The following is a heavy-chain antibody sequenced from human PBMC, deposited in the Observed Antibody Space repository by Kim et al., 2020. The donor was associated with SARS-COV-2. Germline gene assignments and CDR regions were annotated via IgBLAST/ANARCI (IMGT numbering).Heavy chain of an antibody. D-gene: IGHD3-22*01. CDR1: GYTFTGYY. J-gene: IGHJ2*01. CDR3: ARARGYYDSSGYYYGDWYFDL. V-gene: IGHV1-2*02. Sequence: ASVKVSCKASGYTFTGYYMHWVRQAPGQGLEWMGWINPNSGGTNYAQKFQGRVTMTRDTSISAAYMELSRLRSDDTAVYYCARARGYYDSSGYYYGDWYFDLWGRGTLVTVS. CDR2: INPNSGGT.